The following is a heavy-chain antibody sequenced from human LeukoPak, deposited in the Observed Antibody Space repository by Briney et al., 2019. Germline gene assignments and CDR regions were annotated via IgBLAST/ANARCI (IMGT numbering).Heavy chain of an antibody. J-gene: IGHJ3*02. Sequence: GGSLRLSCAASGFTFSNYAMSWVRQAPGKGLEWVSAISGSGGSTYYADSVKGRFTISRDNSKNTLYLQMNSLRAEDTAVYYCANDGAYYDSSTDAFDIWGQGTMVTVS. V-gene: IGHV3-23*01. CDR2: ISGSGGST. D-gene: IGHD3-22*01. CDR1: GFTFSNYA. CDR3: ANDGAYYDSSTDAFDI.